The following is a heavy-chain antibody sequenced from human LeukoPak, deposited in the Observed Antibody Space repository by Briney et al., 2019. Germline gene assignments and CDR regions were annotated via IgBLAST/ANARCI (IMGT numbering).Heavy chain of an antibody. CDR3: AREIVRGHYYYGMDV. V-gene: IGHV4-4*07. CDR2: IYTGGST. CDR1: GGSISSYY. D-gene: IGHD2-21*01. J-gene: IGHJ6*02. Sequence: SETLSLTCTVSGGSISSYYWSWIRQPAGKGLEWIGRIYTGGSTNYNPSLKSRVTMSVDTSKNQFSLKLSSVTAADTAVYYCAREIVRGHYYYGMDVWGQGTTVTVSS.